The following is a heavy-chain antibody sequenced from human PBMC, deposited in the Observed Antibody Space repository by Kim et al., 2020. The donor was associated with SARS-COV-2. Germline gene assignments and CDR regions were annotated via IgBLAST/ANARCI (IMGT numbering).Heavy chain of an antibody. Sequence: GRFTISRDKSKNTLYLQMNSLRAEDTAVYYCARGRRGIAAINYYYYGMDVWGQGTTVTVSS. CDR3: ARGRRGIAAINYYYYGMDV. V-gene: IGHV3-30*01. D-gene: IGHD6-13*01. J-gene: IGHJ6*02.